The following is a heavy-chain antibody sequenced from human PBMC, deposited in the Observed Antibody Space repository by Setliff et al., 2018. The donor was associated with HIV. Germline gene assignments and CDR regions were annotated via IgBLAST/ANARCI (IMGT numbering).Heavy chain of an antibody. J-gene: IGHJ4*02. CDR1: GFKFYDYG. CDR3: AGMGYCSSTSCPLDY. Sequence: PGGSLRLSCAVSGFKFYDYGLTWVRQAPGKGLEWVSGINWNGSSTDYADSVKGRFTISRDNAKNSLYLQMNSLRVEDTALYYCAGMGYCSSTSCPLDYWGQGTLVTVSS. CDR2: INWNGSST. D-gene: IGHD2-2*01. V-gene: IGHV3-20*04.